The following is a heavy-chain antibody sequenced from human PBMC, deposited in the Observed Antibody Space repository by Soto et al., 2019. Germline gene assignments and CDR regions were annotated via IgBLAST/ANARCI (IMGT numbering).Heavy chain of an antibody. Sequence: PSETLSLTCTVSGGSMSSSSYYWGWIRQPPGRGLEWIGSIYYSGSTYYNPSLKSRVTISVDTSKKQFSLKLSSVIAADTAVYYCARRGTCSGNPSCGMDVWGQGTTVTVSS. J-gene: IGHJ6*02. D-gene: IGHD3-10*02. CDR3: ARRGTCSGNPSCGMDV. V-gene: IGHV4-39*01. CDR1: GGSMSSSSYY. CDR2: IYYSGST.